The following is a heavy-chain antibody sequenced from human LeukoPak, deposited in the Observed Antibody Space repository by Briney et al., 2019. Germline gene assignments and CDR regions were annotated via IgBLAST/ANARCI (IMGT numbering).Heavy chain of an antibody. CDR3: PYFYSGGGGLSDF. Sequence: SETLSLTCAVYGGSFSTYYWTWIRQSPGKGLEWIGEISHSGFTKYNLSLKSRVTMSLDTSKNHFSLKLTSVTAADTAVYYCPYFYSGGGGLSDFWGQGALVTVSS. V-gene: IGHV4-34*01. CDR2: ISHSGFT. J-gene: IGHJ4*02. CDR1: GGSFSTYY. D-gene: IGHD2-21*01.